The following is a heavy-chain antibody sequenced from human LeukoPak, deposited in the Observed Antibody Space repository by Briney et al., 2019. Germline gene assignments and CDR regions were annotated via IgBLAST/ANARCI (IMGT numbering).Heavy chain of an antibody. D-gene: IGHD2-2*01. V-gene: IGHV3-30-3*01. J-gene: IGHJ4*02. Sequence: GGSLRLSCAASGFTFSSYAMHWVRQAPGKGLEWVAVISYDGSNKYYADSVKGRFTISRDNSKNTLYLQMNSPRAEDTAVYYYASSSSTSCRYTELDYWGQGTLVTVSS. CDR3: ASSSSTSCRYTELDY. CDR2: ISYDGSNK. CDR1: GFTFSSYA.